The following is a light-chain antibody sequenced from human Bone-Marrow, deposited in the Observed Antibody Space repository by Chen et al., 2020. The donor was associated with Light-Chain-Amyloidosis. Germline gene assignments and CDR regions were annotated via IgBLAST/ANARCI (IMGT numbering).Light chain of an antibody. CDR1: DLPTKY. CDR3: QSADSSGTYAVI. J-gene: IGLJ2*01. V-gene: IGLV3-25*03. Sequence: SYELTQPPSVSVSPGQTARLPCSGDDLPTKYAYWYQQKPGQAPVLVIHRDTERPSGIAERFSGSSPGTTATLTIRGVQAEDEADYHCQSADSSGTYAVIFVGGTKLTVL. CDR2: RDT.